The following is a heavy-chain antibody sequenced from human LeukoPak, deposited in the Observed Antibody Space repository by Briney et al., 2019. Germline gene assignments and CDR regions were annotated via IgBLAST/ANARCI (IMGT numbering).Heavy chain of an antibody. D-gene: IGHD3-10*01. CDR3: ARVSDYYGMDV. J-gene: IGHJ6*02. CDR1: RFTFSNYW. V-gene: IGHV3-7*04. Sequence: PGGSLRLSCAASRFTFSNYWMSWVRQAPGKGLEWVAKIKKDGSEKDYVDSVKGRFTISRDNAKNSLYVQMNSLRAEDTAVYYCARVSDYYGMDVWGQGTTVTVSS. CDR2: IKKDGSEK.